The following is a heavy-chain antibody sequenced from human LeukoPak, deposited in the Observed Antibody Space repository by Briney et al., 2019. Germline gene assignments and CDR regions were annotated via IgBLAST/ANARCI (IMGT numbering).Heavy chain of an antibody. D-gene: IGHD3-16*01. V-gene: IGHV3-30-3*01. CDR1: GFTFSSYA. Sequence: GGSLRLSCAASGFTFSSYAMHWFRQAPGKGLEWVAVISYDGSNKYYADSVKGRFTISRDNSKNTLYLQMNSLRAADTAVYYCAQRGGLDYWGQGTLVTVSS. CDR3: AQRGGLDY. J-gene: IGHJ4*02. CDR2: ISYDGSNK.